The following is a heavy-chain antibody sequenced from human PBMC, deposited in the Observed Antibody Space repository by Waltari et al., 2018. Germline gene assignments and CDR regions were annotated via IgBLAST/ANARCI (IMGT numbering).Heavy chain of an antibody. D-gene: IGHD2-21*02. CDR3: ARQEIIVEVTGDAFDI. CDR1: GGSFSGYY. Sequence: QVQLQQWGAGLLKPAETLSLTCAVYGGSFSGYYWSWFRQPPGKGLEWIGEISHSVTTNYNPSLKSRVTISLDTSKNQFSLKLSSVTAADTAVYYCARQEIIVEVTGDAFDIWGQGTMVTVSS. CDR2: ISHSVTT. J-gene: IGHJ3*02. V-gene: IGHV4-34*01.